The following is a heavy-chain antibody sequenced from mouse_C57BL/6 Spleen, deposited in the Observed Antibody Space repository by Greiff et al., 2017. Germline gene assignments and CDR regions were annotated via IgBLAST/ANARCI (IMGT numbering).Heavy chain of an antibody. CDR3: TRRLWSSYFDY. Sequence: ESGAELVRPGASVTLSCKASGYTFTDYEMHWVKQTPVHGLEWIGAIDPETGGTAYNQKFKGKAILTADKSSSTAYMELRSLTSEDSAVYYCTRRLWSSYFDYWGQGTTLTVSS. D-gene: IGHD6-1*01. CDR1: GYTFTDYE. CDR2: IDPETGGT. V-gene: IGHV1-15*01. J-gene: IGHJ2*01.